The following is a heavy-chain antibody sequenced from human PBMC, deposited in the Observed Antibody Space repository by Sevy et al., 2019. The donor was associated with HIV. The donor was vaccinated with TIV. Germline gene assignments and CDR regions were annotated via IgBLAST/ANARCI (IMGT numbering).Heavy chain of an antibody. V-gene: IGHV1-2*02. CDR2: INFNTGDT. CDR3: ARGPIHFYGSGSEIDI. D-gene: IGHD3-10*01. Sequence: ASMKVSCKASRDIVTGYYIHWVRQAPGQGLEWMGWINFNTGDTKYAQKIQGRVTMTSATSIRTAYMELSRLTSDDTALYFCARGPIHFYGSGSEIDIWGQGSLVTVSS. J-gene: IGHJ4*02. CDR1: RDIVTGYY.